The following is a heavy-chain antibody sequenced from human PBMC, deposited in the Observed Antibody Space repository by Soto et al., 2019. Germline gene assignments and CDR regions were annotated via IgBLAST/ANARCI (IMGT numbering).Heavy chain of an antibody. V-gene: IGHV3-23*01. J-gene: IGHJ4*02. CDR1: GFTFSSYA. D-gene: IGHD1-26*01. Sequence: PGGSLRLSCAASGFTFSSYAMTWVRQAPGRGLEWVSGFSGGGSTYYADSVKGRFTISRDNSKNTVYLQMNSLRAEDTAVYYCAKALYSGSYHAFDYWGQGTLVTVS. CDR2: FSGGGST. CDR3: AKALYSGSYHAFDY.